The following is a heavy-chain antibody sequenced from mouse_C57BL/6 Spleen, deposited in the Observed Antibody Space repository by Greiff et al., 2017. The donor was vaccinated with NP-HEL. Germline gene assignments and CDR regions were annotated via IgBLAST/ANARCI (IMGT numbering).Heavy chain of an antibody. Sequence: QVQLKQSGPELVKPGASVKISCKASGYAFSSSWMNWVKQRPGKGLEWIGRIYPGDGDTNYNGKFKGKATLTADKSSSTAYMQLSSLTSEDSAVYFCAREFHDYGSSTGYFDVWGTGTTVTVSS. CDR3: AREFHDYGSSTGYFDV. CDR1: GYAFSSSW. J-gene: IGHJ1*03. CDR2: IYPGDGDT. D-gene: IGHD1-1*01. V-gene: IGHV1-82*01.